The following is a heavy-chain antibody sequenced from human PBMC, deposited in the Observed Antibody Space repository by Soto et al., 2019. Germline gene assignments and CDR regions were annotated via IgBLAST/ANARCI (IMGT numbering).Heavy chain of an antibody. CDR1: GGSFSGYY. CDR2: INHSGST. J-gene: IGHJ6*04. D-gene: IGHD5-12*01. V-gene: IGHV4-34*01. CDR3: ARGRVATIFHGVDV. Sequence: QVQLQQWGAGLLKPSETLSLTCAVYGGSFSGYYWSWIRQPPGKGLEWIGEINHSGSTNYNPSLKSRVTISVDASKNQFSLELSSVTAADTAVYYCARGRVATIFHGVDVWVKGTTVTVSS.